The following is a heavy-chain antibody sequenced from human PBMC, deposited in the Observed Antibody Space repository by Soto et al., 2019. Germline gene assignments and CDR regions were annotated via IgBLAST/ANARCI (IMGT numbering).Heavy chain of an antibody. Sequence: EVQLVESGGGVVQPGRSLRLSCTGSGFTFDDYAMYWVRQRPGAGLEWVAGISWSSWNIAHADSVKGRFTVSRDNDMSSRYLQMNSLRVEDTAMYYCARGGSGALTAAAGRTNWFDPWGQGTLVIVSS. J-gene: IGHJ5*02. CDR1: GFTFDDYA. CDR3: ARGGSGALTAAAGRTNWFDP. D-gene: IGHD6-13*01. V-gene: IGHV3-9*01. CDR2: ISWSSWNI.